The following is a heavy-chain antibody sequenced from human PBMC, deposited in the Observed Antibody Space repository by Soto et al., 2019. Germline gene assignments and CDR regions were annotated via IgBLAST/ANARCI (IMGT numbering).Heavy chain of an antibody. CDR2: IYHSGST. Sequence: SETLSLTCAVSGYSISSGYYWGWIRQPPGKGLEWIGSIYHSGSTYYNPSLKSRVTISVDTSKNQFSLKLSSVTAADTAVYYCARVTWNDVYWFDPWGQGTLVTVSS. V-gene: IGHV4-38-2*01. CDR3: ARVTWNDVYWFDP. D-gene: IGHD1-1*01. CDR1: GYSISSGYY. J-gene: IGHJ5*02.